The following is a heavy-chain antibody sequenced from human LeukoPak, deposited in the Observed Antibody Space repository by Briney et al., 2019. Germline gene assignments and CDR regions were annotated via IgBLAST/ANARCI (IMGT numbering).Heavy chain of an antibody. V-gene: IGHV1-2*06. CDR2: INHNRGGK. CDR1: GYTFSGYY. CDR3: ARDTHSGYEFAYDY. Sequence: VTVTRQAGGYTFSGYYMHGVGQARGQGLEGMGRINHNRGGKNYAQKFQGRVTLTRDTSISTAYIELSRLRSDDTPVYYCARDTHSGYEFAYDYWGQGTLVTVSS. J-gene: IGHJ4*02. D-gene: IGHD5-12*01.